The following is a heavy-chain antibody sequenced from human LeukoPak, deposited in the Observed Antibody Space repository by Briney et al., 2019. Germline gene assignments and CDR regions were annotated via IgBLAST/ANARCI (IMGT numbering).Heavy chain of an antibody. Sequence: GGSLRLSCAASGFTFSSYGMHWVRQAPGKGLEWVAVISYDGSNKYYADSVKGRFTISRDNSKNTLYLQMNSLRAEDTAVYYCARGDGYNYWEYWGQGTLVTVSS. V-gene: IGHV3-30*03. CDR1: GFTFSSYG. J-gene: IGHJ4*02. D-gene: IGHD5-24*01. CDR2: ISYDGSNK. CDR3: ARGDGYNYWEY.